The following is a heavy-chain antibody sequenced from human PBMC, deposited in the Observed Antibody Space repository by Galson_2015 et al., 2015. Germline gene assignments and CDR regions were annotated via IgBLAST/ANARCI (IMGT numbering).Heavy chain of an antibody. J-gene: IGHJ5*02. Sequence: PALVKPTQTLTLTCTVSGFSLSNARMGVSWIRQPPGKALEWLAHIFLHGGKSYSTSLKSRLTISKDTSKSQVVLTMTNMDPVDTATYYCARMNVGHSSGWYWFDPWGQGTLVTVSS. CDR3: ARMNVGHSSGWYWFDP. CDR1: GFSLSNARMG. CDR2: IFLHGGK. D-gene: IGHD6-19*01. V-gene: IGHV2-26*01.